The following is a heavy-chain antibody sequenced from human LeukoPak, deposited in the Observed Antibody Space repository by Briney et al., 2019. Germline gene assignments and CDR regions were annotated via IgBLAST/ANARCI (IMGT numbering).Heavy chain of an antibody. V-gene: IGHV3-48*01. Sequence: PGGSLRLSCAASGFTFSSYSMNWVRQAPGKGLEWVSYISSSSSTIYYADSVKGRFTISRDNAKNSLYLQMNSLRAEDTAVYYCAREFLLTYYYGSGSEKNPLYYYYGLDVWGQGTTVTVSS. CDR3: AREFLLTYYYGSGSEKNPLYYYYGLDV. CDR1: GFTFSSYS. J-gene: IGHJ6*02. CDR2: ISSSSSTI. D-gene: IGHD3-10*01.